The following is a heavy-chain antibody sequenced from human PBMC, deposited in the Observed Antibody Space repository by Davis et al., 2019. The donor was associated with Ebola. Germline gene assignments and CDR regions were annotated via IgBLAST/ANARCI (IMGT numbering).Heavy chain of an antibody. D-gene: IGHD3-10*01. CDR3: ARGRHGENWFDP. J-gene: IGHJ5*02. V-gene: IGHV3-30*03. Sequence: PGGSLRLSCAASGFTFSSYWMSWVRQAPGKGLEWVAVISYDGSNKYYADSVKGRLTISRDNSKNTLYLQMNSLRAEDTAVYYCARGRHGENWFDPWGQGTLVTVSS. CDR1: GFTFSSYW. CDR2: ISYDGSNK.